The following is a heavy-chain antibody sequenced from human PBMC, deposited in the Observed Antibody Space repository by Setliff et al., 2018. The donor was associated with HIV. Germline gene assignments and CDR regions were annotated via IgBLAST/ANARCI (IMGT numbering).Heavy chain of an antibody. CDR2: IYQSGST. CDR3: ARLFAGYSYGYYYYGIDV. J-gene: IGHJ6*01. Sequence: PSETLSLTCTVSGYSISSGYYWGWIRQPPGKGLEWIGNIYQSGSTYYNPSLKSRVTISIDASKNQFSLRLNYVTAADTAVYYCARLFAGYSYGYYYYGIDVWG. V-gene: IGHV4-38-2*02. CDR1: GYSISSGYY. D-gene: IGHD5-18*01.